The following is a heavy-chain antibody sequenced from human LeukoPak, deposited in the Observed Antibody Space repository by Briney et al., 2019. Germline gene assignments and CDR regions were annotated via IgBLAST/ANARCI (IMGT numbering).Heavy chain of an antibody. D-gene: IGHD3-22*01. J-gene: IGHJ5*02. CDR1: GFTFSNHW. CDR2: ISKDGSTS. V-gene: IGHV3-74*01. CDR3: ARDYYMGIVDQ. Sequence: PGRSLRLSCAASGFTFSNHWMHWVRQAPGKGLVWVSVISKDGSTSIYADSVRGRLTISRDNAKNTLYLQMNSLRVEDTSVYYCARDYYMGIVDQWGQGTRVTVSS.